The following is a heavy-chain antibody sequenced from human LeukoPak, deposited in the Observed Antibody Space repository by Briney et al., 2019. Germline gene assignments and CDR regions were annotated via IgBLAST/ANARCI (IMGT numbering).Heavy chain of an antibody. D-gene: IGHD4-11*01. J-gene: IGHJ4*02. CDR3: AKEGYSIDY. CDR2: ISGSGGST. Sequence: PGGSLRLSCAASGFTFSSYSMNWVRQAPGKGLEWVSAISGSGGSTCYADSVKGRFTISRGNSKNTLYLQMNSLRAEDTAVYYCAKEGYSIDYWGQGTLVTVSS. CDR1: GFTFSSYS. V-gene: IGHV3-23*01.